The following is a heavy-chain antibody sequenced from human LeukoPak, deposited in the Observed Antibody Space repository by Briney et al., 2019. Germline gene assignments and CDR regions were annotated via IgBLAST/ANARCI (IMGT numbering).Heavy chain of an antibody. CDR1: GGSISSGGYY. Sequence: SQTLSLTCTVSGGSISSGGYYWSWIRQHPGKGLEWIGYIYYSGSTYYNPSFKSRVTISVDTSKNQFSLKLSSVTAADTAVYYCARSAVTTGAFDYWGQGTLVTVSS. D-gene: IGHD4-17*01. CDR2: IYYSGST. J-gene: IGHJ4*02. V-gene: IGHV4-31*03. CDR3: ARSAVTTGAFDY.